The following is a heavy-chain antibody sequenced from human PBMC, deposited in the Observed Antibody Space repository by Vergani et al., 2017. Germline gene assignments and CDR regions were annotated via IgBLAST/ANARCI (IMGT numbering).Heavy chain of an antibody. Sequence: QVQLQQWGAGLLKPSETLSLTCAVYGGSFSGYYWSWIRQPPGKGLEWIGEINHSGGTNYNPSLESRATNSVDTSKNQFSLKLKSVTAADTAVYYCARQFWGGGGYRFDHWGQGTLVTVSS. CDR3: ARQFWGGGGYRFDH. D-gene: IGHD5-18*01. CDR2: INHSGGT. J-gene: IGHJ4*02. V-gene: IGHV4-34*01. CDR1: GGSFSGYY.